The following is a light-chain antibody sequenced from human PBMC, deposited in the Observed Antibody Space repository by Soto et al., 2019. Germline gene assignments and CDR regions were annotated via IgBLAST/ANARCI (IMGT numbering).Light chain of an antibody. CDR2: GAS. CDR1: QSVSTN. CDR3: HQYDDGPYT. Sequence: VMTQSPAILSVSPWERATLSCRASQSVSTNVAWYQQIPGQTPRLLIYGASTRATGIPVRFSGSGSGTEFTLTISSLQSEDFAVYYCHQYDDGPYTFGQGTKVEI. J-gene: IGKJ2*01. V-gene: IGKV3-15*01.